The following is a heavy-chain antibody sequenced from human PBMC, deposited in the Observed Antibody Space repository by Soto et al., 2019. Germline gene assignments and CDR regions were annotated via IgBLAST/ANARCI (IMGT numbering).Heavy chain of an antibody. CDR2: IYYSGST. D-gene: IGHD3-3*01. Sequence: SETLSLTCTVSGDSISSSSYYWGWIRQPPGKGLEWIGSIYYSGSTYYNPSLKSRVTISVDTSKNQFSLKLSSVTAADTAVYYCARAVRFLEWLLDYWGQGTLVTVSS. V-gene: IGHV4-39*01. CDR3: ARAVRFLEWLLDY. J-gene: IGHJ4*02. CDR1: GDSISSSSYY.